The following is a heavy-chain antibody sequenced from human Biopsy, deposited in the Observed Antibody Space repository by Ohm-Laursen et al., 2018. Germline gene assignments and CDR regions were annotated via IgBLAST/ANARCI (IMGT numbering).Heavy chain of an antibody. D-gene: IGHD1-26*01. Sequence: SETLSLTCSVSGGSISRDYWAWIRQPPGKGLQWIGYTYYSGSTNYNPSLKSRVTISVDTSRNQFSLKLSSVTAADAAVYYCARVGAGAPSIDYFDYWGQGALVTVSS. CDR1: GGSISRDY. V-gene: IGHV4-59*01. J-gene: IGHJ4*02. CDR3: ARVGAGAPSIDYFDY. CDR2: TYYSGST.